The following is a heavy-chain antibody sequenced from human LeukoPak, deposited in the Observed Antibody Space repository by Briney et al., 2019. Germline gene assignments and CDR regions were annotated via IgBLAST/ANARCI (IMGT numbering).Heavy chain of an antibody. V-gene: IGHV4-4*07. CDR1: GGSVSSFF. CDR3: ARVVLIAAAGTRANWFDP. D-gene: IGHD6-13*01. CDR2: IHPSGSS. J-gene: IGHJ5*02. Sequence: SETLSLTCTVSGGSVSSFFWSWIRQPAGKGLEWIGRIHPSGSSNYNPSLKSRVTISVDTSKNQFFLKLSSVTAADTAVYYCARVVLIAAAGTRANWFDPWGQGTLVTVSS.